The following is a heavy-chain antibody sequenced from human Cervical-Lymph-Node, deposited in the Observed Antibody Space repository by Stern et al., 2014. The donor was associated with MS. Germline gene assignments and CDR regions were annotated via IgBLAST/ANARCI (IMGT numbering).Heavy chain of an antibody. CDR3: ARFSDSLIALDV. Sequence: QVQLVQSGAEVKKPGASVKVSCQASGYIFTNFDVTWVRQAPGQGLEWMGWMSPNSGSTAYAQNFQDRVTMTRDTSMNTAYMELTALTPEDTAIYYCARFSDSLIALDVWGQGTTVIVSS. V-gene: IGHV1-8*01. J-gene: IGHJ6*02. D-gene: IGHD2-21*01. CDR2: MSPNSGST. CDR1: GYIFTNFD.